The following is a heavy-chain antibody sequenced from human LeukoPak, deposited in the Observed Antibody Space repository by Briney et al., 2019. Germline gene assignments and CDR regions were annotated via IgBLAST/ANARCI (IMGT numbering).Heavy chain of an antibody. CDR1: GYSFTSYW. J-gene: IGHJ6*02. D-gene: IGHD4-17*01. CDR2: IYPGDSDI. Sequence: GESLKISCKGSGYSFTSYWIGWVCQMPGKGLEWMGIIYPGDSDIRYSPSFQGQVTISADKSISTAYLQWSSLKASDTAMYYCARHGLPSTLPRYGDYAAYYYYYGMDVWGQGTTVTVSS. V-gene: IGHV5-51*01. CDR3: ARHGLPSTLPRYGDYAAYYYYYGMDV.